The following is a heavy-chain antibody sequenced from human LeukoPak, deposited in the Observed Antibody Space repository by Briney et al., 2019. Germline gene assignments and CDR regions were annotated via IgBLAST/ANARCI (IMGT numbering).Heavy chain of an antibody. CDR3: AGTSGWRKYNYYYMDV. J-gene: IGHJ6*03. Sequence: SETLSLTCTVSGGSLSSYYWSWIRQPPGRGLEWIGYFHDSGSTKYNPSLKSRITIAVGTSNNQFSLKLTSVTAADTAVYYCAGTSGWRKYNYYYMDVWGKGTTVTVSS. V-gene: IGHV4-59*08. CDR2: FHDSGST. D-gene: IGHD6-19*01. CDR1: GGSLSSYY.